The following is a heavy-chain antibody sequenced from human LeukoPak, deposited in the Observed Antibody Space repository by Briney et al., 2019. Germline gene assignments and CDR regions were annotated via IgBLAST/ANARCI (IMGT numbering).Heavy chain of an antibody. J-gene: IGHJ4*02. CDR3: ARLRPSIGAAGTFDY. CDR1: GGSISSYY. D-gene: IGHD6-13*01. Sequence: SETLSLTCTVSGGSISSYYWSWIRQPPGKGLEWIGYIYYTGSTKYNASLKSRVTISVDTSKNQFSLKLSSVTAADTAVYYCARLRPSIGAAGTFDYWGQGTLVTVSS. V-gene: IGHV4-59*08. CDR2: IYYTGST.